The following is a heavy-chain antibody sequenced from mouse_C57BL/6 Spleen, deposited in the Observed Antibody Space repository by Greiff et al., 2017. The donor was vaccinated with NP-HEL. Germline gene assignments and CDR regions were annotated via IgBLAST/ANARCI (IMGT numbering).Heavy chain of an antibody. CDR2: ISSGSSTI. CDR3: ASLGLDFDY. J-gene: IGHJ2*01. V-gene: IGHV5-17*01. Sequence: DVMLVESGGGLVKPGGSLKLSCAASGFTFSDYGMHWVRQAPEKGLEWVAYISSGSSTIYYADTVKGRFTISRDNAKNTLFLEMTSLRSEDTAMYYCASLGLDFDYWGQGTTLTVSS. D-gene: IGHD4-1*01. CDR1: GFTFSDYG.